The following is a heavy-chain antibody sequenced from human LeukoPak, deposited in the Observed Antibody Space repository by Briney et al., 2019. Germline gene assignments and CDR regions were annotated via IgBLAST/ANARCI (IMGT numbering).Heavy chain of an antibody. CDR1: GYTFTGYY. D-gene: IGHD6-6*01. J-gene: IGHJ4*02. CDR2: INPDTGGT. Sequence: ASVKVSCKASGYTFTGYYMHWVRQAPGQGLEWMARINPDTGGTNSAQTFQGRVTMTRDTSISTVYMELSRLRSDDTAVYYCARDLFGGASSSDYWGQGTLVTVSS. CDR3: ARDLFGGASSSDY. V-gene: IGHV1-2*06.